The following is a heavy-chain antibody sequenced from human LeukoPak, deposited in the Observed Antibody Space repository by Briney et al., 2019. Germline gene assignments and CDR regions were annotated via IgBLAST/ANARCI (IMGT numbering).Heavy chain of an antibody. V-gene: IGHV1-2*02. J-gene: IGHJ4*02. CDR2: MDSDGGGT. Sequence: ASVKVSCKASGYTFTGYDMHWVRQAPGQGLEWMGWMDSDGGGTNYAQMFQGRVTMTRDTSINTAYMELSSLRSDDTAIYYCARVSGRSGPFEYWGQGTLVTVSS. CDR1: GYTFTGYD. CDR3: ARVSGRSGPFEY. D-gene: IGHD3-3*01.